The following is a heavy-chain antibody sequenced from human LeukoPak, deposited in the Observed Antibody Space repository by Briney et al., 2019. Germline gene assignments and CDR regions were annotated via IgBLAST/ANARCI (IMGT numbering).Heavy chain of an antibody. D-gene: IGHD6-19*01. CDR2: MYYSGST. V-gene: IGHV4-39*07. CDR1: GGSISSGSYY. Sequence: PSETLSLTCTLSGGSISSGSYYWGWLRQPPGKGLEWIGSMYYSGSTYYHPSLKSRVTISVDTSKNQFSLKLSSVTAADTAVYYCARDQWLGSYFDYWGQGTLATVSS. J-gene: IGHJ4*02. CDR3: ARDQWLGSYFDY.